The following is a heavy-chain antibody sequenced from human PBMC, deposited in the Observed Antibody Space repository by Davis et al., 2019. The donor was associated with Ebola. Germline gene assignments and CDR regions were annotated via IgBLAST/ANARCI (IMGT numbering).Heavy chain of an antibody. CDR2: ISGDGGST. CDR3: ARGRYYFDY. Sequence: GGSLRLSCAASGFTFDAYAMHWVRQAPGKGLEWVSLISGDGGSTYYADSVKGRFTISRDNSKNSLYLQMNSLRAEDTAVYYCARGRYYFDYWGQGTLVTVSS. CDR1: GFTFDAYA. V-gene: IGHV3-43*02. J-gene: IGHJ4*02.